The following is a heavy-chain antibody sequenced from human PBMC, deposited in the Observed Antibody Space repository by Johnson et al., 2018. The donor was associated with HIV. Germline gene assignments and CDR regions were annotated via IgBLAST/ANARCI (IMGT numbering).Heavy chain of an antibody. V-gene: IGHV3-23*04. CDR3: ARAQYDSSGYLLKGGAFDI. CDR2: ISGSGGST. D-gene: IGHD3-22*01. J-gene: IGHJ3*02. Sequence: VQLVESGGGLVQPGGSLRLSCAASGFTFSSYAMSWVRQAPGKGLEWVSAISGSGGSTYYADSVKGRFTISRDNSKNTLYLQMNSLRAADTAVYYCARAQYDSSGYLLKGGAFDIWGQGTMVTVSS. CDR1: GFTFSSYA.